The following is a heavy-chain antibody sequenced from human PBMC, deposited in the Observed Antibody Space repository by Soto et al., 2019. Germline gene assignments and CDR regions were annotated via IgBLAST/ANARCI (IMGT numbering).Heavy chain of an antibody. CDR3: ARDVALNRRYCTNGVCYTGGRWFDP. V-gene: IGHV4-59*02. CDR2: IYYSGST. Sequence: SETLSLTCTVSGGSVSSYYWSWIRQPPGKGLEWIGYIYYSGSTNYNPSLKSRVTISVDTSKNQFSLKLSSVTAADTAVYYCARDVALNRRYCTNGVCYTGGRWFDPWGQGTLVTVSS. D-gene: IGHD2-8*01. CDR1: GGSVSSYY. J-gene: IGHJ5*02.